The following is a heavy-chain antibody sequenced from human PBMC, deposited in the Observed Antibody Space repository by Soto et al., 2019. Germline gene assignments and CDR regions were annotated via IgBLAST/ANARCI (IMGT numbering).Heavy chain of an antibody. CDR3: TRDLASSSIDY. D-gene: IGHD6-13*01. Sequence: GGSLRLSCTASGFTVGDYAMSWFRQAPGKGLEWVGFIRSKAYGGTTEYAASVKGRFTISRDDSKSIAYLQMNSLKTEDTAVYYCTRDLASSSIDYWGQGTLVTVSS. CDR2: IRSKAYGGTT. CDR1: GFTVGDYA. J-gene: IGHJ4*02. V-gene: IGHV3-49*03.